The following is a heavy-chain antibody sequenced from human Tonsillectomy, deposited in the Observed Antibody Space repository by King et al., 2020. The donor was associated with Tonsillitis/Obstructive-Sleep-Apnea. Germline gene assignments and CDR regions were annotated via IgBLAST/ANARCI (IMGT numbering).Heavy chain of an antibody. J-gene: IGHJ6*03. D-gene: IGHD5-24*01. CDR3: AKGIKAYYYYYMDV. Sequence: QLVQSGGGLVQPGRSLRLSCAASGFTFDDYAMHWVRQAPGKGLEWVSGISWNRGSIGYADSVKGRFTISRDNAKNSLYLQMNSLRAEDTALYYCAKGIKAYYYYYMDVWGKGTTVTVSS. CDR2: ISWNRGSI. V-gene: IGHV3-9*01. CDR1: GFTFDDYA.